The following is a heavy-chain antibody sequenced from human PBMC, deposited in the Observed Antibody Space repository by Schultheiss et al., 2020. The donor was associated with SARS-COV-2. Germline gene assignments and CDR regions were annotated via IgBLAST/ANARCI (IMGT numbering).Heavy chain of an antibody. CDR2: IKQDGSEK. CDR3: AKDQLGYDWNDVPPYYFDS. V-gene: IGHV3-7*04. CDR1: GFTFSSYW. Sequence: GGSLRLSCAASGFTFSSYWMTWVRQTPGKGLEWVANIKQDGSEKYYMDSVKGRFTISRDNAKNSLYLQMNSLKAEDTAVYYCAKDQLGYDWNDVPPYYFDSWGQGILVTVSS. J-gene: IGHJ4*02. D-gene: IGHD1-1*01.